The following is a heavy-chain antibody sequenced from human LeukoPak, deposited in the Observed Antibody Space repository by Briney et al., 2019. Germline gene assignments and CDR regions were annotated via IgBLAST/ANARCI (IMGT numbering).Heavy chain of an antibody. Sequence: ASVKVSCKASGYTFTGYYMHWVRQAPGQGLEWMGWISAYNGNTNYAQKLQGRVTMTTDTSTSTAYMELRSLRSDDTAVYYCARDRSFSVAGTVGWFDPWGQGTLVTVSS. J-gene: IGHJ5*02. CDR2: ISAYNGNT. CDR3: ARDRSFSVAGTVGWFDP. D-gene: IGHD6-19*01. V-gene: IGHV1-18*04. CDR1: GYTFTGYY.